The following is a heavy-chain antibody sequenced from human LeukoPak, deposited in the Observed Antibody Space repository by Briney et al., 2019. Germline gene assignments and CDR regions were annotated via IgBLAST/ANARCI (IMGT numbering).Heavy chain of an antibody. CDR3: ARDIFPGYSYGYGEAP. V-gene: IGHV4-59*01. D-gene: IGHD5-18*01. Sequence: PSETLSLTCTVSGGPISSYYWSWIRQPPGKGLEWIGYIYYSGSTNYNPSLKSRVTISVDTSKNQFSLKLSSVTAADTAVYYCARDIFPGYSYGYGEAPWGQGTLVTVSS. CDR2: IYYSGST. J-gene: IGHJ5*02. CDR1: GGPISSYY.